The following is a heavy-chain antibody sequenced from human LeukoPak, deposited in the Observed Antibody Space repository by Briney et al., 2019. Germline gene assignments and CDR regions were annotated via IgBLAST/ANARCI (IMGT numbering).Heavy chain of an antibody. V-gene: IGHV3-48*03. J-gene: IGHJ3*02. D-gene: IGHD3-22*01. CDR3: AREGAYYYDSSGYYPDAFDI. Sequence: QAGGSLGLSCAASGFTFSSYEMNWVRQAPGKGLEWVSYISSSGSTIYYADSVKGRFTISRDNAKNSLYLQMNSLRAEDTAVYYCAREGAYYYDSSGYYPDAFDIWGQGTMVTVSS. CDR2: ISSSGSTI. CDR1: GFTFSSYE.